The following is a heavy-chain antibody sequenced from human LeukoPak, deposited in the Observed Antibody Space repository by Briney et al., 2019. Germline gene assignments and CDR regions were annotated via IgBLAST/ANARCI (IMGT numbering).Heavy chain of an antibody. CDR3: AKDSYPFYYDILTGYYAFDY. V-gene: IGHV3-23*01. D-gene: IGHD3-9*01. CDR1: GFTFSSYG. Sequence: GGTLRLSCAASGFTFSSYGMSWVRQAPGKGLEWVSAIGGSGGTTYYADSMKGRFTISRDNSKNTLYLQMNSLRAEDTAVFYCAKDSYPFYYDILTGYYAFDYWGQETLVTVSS. CDR2: IGGSGGTT. J-gene: IGHJ4*02.